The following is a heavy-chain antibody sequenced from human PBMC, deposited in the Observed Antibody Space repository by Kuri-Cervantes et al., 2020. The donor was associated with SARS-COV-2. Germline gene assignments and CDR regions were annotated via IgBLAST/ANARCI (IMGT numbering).Heavy chain of an antibody. V-gene: IGHV3-30*18. CDR1: GFTFKSFS. Sequence: GESLKISCAASGFTFKSFSMNWVRQAPGKGLEWVAVISHDGKNKKCIASGKGRFTISRDNSQNTLYLHMKSLRSEDTAMYYCAKDRVGVQDFWGQGTLVTVSS. D-gene: IGHD2-21*01. J-gene: IGHJ4*02. CDR2: ISHDGKNK. CDR3: AKDRVGVQDF.